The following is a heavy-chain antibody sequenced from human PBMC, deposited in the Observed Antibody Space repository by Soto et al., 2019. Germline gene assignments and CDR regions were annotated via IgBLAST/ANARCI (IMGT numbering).Heavy chain of an antibody. D-gene: IGHD3-9*01. CDR3: AKSNYDIFLSGTL. CDR1: GYTFTGYY. J-gene: IGHJ4*02. Sequence: ASVKVSCKASGYTFTGYYMHWVRQAPGQGLEWMGWINPNSGGTNYAQKFQGRVTMTRDTSISTAYMELSRLRSDDTAVYYCAKSNYDIFLSGTLWGEGTMVTVYS. CDR2: INPNSGGT. V-gene: IGHV1-2*02.